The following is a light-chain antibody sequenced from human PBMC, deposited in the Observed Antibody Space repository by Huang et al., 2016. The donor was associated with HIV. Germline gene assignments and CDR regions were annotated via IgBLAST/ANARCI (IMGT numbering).Light chain of an antibody. CDR3: QQYHSLPWT. CDR2: AAS. CDR1: QGISHS. J-gene: IGKJ1*01. Sequence: DIQMTQSPSSLSASLGDRVTITCRASQGISHSLAWYQQQPGKAPKLLLFAASRLESGVPSRFSGSGSGTDYTLTISSLQPEDFATYHCQQYHSLPWTFGQGTKVEIK. V-gene: IGKV1-NL1*01.